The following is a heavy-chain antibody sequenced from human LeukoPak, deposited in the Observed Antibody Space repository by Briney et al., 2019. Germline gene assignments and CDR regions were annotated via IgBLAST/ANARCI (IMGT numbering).Heavy chain of an antibody. V-gene: IGHV3-30-3*01. J-gene: IGHJ3*02. CDR3: ARDRGYDILTGYSEDAFDI. D-gene: IGHD3-9*01. CDR2: ISYDGSNK. CDR1: GFTFSSYA. Sequence: GRSLRLSCAASGFTFSSYAMHWVRQAPGKGLEWVAVISYDGSNKYYADSVKGRFTISRDNSKNTLYLQVNSLRAEDTAVYYCARDRGYDILTGYSEDAFDIWGQGTMVAVSS.